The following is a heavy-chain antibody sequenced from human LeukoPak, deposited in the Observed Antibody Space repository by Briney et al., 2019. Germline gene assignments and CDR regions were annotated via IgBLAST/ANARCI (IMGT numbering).Heavy chain of an antibody. J-gene: IGHJ4*02. CDR3: ARGSAATSNYYFDY. CDR1: GYTFTGYY. CDR2: INPKRGGT. V-gene: IGHV1-2*02. Sequence: ASVKVSCKASGYTFTGYYMHWVRQALGQGLEWRGWINPKRGGTNYAQKFQGRVTMTRDTSISTAYMELSRLRSDDTAVYSCARGSAATSNYYFDYWGQGTLVTVSS. D-gene: IGHD6-13*01.